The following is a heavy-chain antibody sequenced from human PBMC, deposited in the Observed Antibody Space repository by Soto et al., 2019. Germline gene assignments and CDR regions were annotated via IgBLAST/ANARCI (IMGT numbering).Heavy chain of an antibody. V-gene: IGHV1-69*13. D-gene: IGHD6-13*01. J-gene: IGHJ4*02. CDR3: ASAPSYGSSCMNY. Sequence: VKVSCKASGGSFSSYAISGVRQAPGQGLEWMGGIIPIFGTANYAQKFQGRGTITADESTSTAYMELSSLRSEDKDVYYCASAPSYGSSCMNYWGQGTPVTVSS. CDR1: GGSFSSYA. CDR2: IIPIFGTA.